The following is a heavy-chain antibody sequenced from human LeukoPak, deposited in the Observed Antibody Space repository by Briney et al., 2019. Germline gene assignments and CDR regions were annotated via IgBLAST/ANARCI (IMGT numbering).Heavy chain of an antibody. D-gene: IGHD6-13*01. CDR1: GFTFSSYA. CDR3: ARDVEARISAAGTFDY. J-gene: IGHJ4*02. V-gene: IGHV3-23*01. Sequence: GGSLRLSCAASGFTFSSYAMSWVRQAPGKGLEWVSVISGLGGSTYYAGSVKGRFAISRDNSKNTLWLQMNSLRADDTAIYYCARDVEARISAAGTFDYWGQGSLVTVSS. CDR2: ISGLGGST.